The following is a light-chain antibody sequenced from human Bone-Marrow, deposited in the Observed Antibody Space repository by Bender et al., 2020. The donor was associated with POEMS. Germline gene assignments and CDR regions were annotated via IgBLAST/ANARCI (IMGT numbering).Light chain of an antibody. CDR1: TNDVGNYKF. CDR2: EGR. J-gene: IGLJ3*02. CDR3: SSYTSSNTLV. V-gene: IGLV2-14*02. Sequence: QSALTQPASVSGSPGQSIIISCTGTTNDVGNYKFVSWYQQHPGKAPKLIIYEGRKRPSGVSNRFSGSRSGYTASLTISGLQAEDEADYYCSSYTSSNTLVFGGGTKLTVL.